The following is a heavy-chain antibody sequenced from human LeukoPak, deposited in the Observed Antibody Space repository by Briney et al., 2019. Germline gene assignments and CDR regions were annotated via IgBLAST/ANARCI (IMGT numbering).Heavy chain of an antibody. Sequence: SVKVSCKASGGTFSSYAISWVRQAPGQGLEWMGRIIPIFGTANYAQKFQGRVTITTDESTSTAYMELSSLRSEDTAVYYCARDQRAYGIAAAGTIAFDIWGQGTMVTVSS. D-gene: IGHD6-13*01. CDR2: IIPIFGTA. J-gene: IGHJ3*02. CDR3: ARDQRAYGIAAAGTIAFDI. CDR1: GGTFSSYA. V-gene: IGHV1-69*05.